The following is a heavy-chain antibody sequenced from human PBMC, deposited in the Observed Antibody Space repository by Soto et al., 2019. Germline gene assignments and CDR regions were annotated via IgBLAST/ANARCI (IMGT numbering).Heavy chain of an antibody. V-gene: IGHV1-18*01. CDR1: GYTFTSYG. J-gene: IGHJ4*02. Sequence: ASVKVSCKASGYTFTSYGISWVRQAPGQGLEWMGWISAYNGNTNYAQKLQGRVTMTTDTSTSAAYMELRSLRSDDTAVYYCAVPNCSGRSCYSGAYWRQGTLVTVSS. D-gene: IGHD2-15*01. CDR2: ISAYNGNT. CDR3: AVPNCSGRSCYSGAY.